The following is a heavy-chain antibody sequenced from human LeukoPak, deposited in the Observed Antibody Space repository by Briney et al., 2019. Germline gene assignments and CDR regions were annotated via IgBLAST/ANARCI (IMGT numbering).Heavy chain of an antibody. J-gene: IGHJ4*02. CDR1: GGSFSGYY. CDR2: IYYSGST. V-gene: IGHV4-34*01. D-gene: IGHD3/OR15-3a*01. Sequence: SETLSLTCAVYGGSFSGYYWSWIRQPPGKGLEWIGSIYYSGSTYYNPSLKSRVTISVDTSKNQFSLKLSSVTAADTAVYYCARGGFWTPTRQYYFDYWGQGTLVTVSS. CDR3: ARGGFWTPTRQYYFDY.